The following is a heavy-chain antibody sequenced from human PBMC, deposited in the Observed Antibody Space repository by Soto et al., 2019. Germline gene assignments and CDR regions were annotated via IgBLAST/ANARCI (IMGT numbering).Heavy chain of an antibody. V-gene: IGHV3-30-3*01. CDR3: ARDPTVGRPGYFDY. D-gene: IGHD1-26*01. Sequence: QVQLVESGGGVVQPGRSLRLSCAASGFPFSHYALHWVRQAPGKGLEWVAVLGHDSLRSYYTPSVEGRFTISRDNSKETLYLQMDSLSPEDTAIYYCARDPTVGRPGYFDYLGQGTLVTVSS. J-gene: IGHJ4*02. CDR1: GFPFSHYA. CDR2: LGHDSLRS.